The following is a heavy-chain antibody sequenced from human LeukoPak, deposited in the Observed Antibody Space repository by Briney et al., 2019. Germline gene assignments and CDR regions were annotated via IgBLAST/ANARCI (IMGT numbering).Heavy chain of an antibody. V-gene: IGHV4-61*01. CDR2: VYDSETT. CDR3: ARSSGSGSYAWYFDL. D-gene: IGHD3-10*01. CDR1: GGSDSSVNYY. Sequence: SETLSLTCTVSGGSDSSVNYYWSWIRQPPAKGLEWDGHVYDSETTNYNPSLKSRVTISVDTSKNQFSLKLNYVTAADSAVYYCARSSGSGSYAWYFDLWGRGALVTVSS. J-gene: IGHJ2*01.